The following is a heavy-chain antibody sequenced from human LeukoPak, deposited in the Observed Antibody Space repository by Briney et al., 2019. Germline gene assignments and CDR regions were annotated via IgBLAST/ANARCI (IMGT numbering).Heavy chain of an antibody. V-gene: IGHV1-2*02. J-gene: IGHJ4*02. D-gene: IGHD1-26*01. CDR2: INPNSGGT. CDR1: GYTFTGYY. Sequence: ASVKVSCKASGYTFTGYYMHWVRQAPGQGLEWMGWINPNSGGTNYAQKFQGRVTMTRDTSINTAYMELSRLRSDDTAVYYCARVSGSYRNFDYWGQGTLVTVSS. CDR3: ARVSGSYRNFDY.